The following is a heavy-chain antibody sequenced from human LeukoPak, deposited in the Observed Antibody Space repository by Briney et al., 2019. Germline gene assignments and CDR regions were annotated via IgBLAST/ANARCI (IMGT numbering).Heavy chain of an antibody. Sequence: GGSLRLSCPASGFTFSSYTMNWVRQAPGKGLEWVSSISSSSSYIYYADPVKGRFTISRDNAKNSLYLQMNSLRAEDTALYYCAKDMGRGWPYFDYWGQGTLVTVSS. CDR3: AKDMGRGWPYFDY. CDR2: ISSSSSYI. D-gene: IGHD6-19*01. CDR1: GFTFSSYT. J-gene: IGHJ4*02. V-gene: IGHV3-21*04.